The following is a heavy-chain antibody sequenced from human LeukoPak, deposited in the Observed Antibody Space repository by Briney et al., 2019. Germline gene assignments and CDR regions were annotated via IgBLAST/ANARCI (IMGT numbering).Heavy chain of an antibody. Sequence: PGGSLRLSCAASGFTFSPYWMSWVRQAPGKGLEWVVNIKQDGSEKYYVDSVKGRFTISRDNAKNSLYLQMNSLRAEDTAMYYCARDSAGNDYWGQGTLVTVSS. CDR2: IKQDGSEK. CDR3: ARDSAGNDY. V-gene: IGHV3-7*01. J-gene: IGHJ4*02. D-gene: IGHD6-13*01. CDR1: GFTFSPYW.